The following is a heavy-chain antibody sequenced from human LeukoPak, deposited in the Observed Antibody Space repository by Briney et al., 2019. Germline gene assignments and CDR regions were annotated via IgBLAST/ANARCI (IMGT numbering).Heavy chain of an antibody. CDR1: GGSFSGYY. V-gene: IGHV4-34*01. Sequence: PSETLSLTYAVYGGSFSGYYWSWIRLPPGKGLEWIGGINHSGSTNYDPSLKSRVTISVDTSKNQFSLKLSSVTAADTAVYYCVTEGEASDTTMGHLNSDYWGQGTLAIVSS. D-gene: IGHD5-18*01. J-gene: IGHJ4*02. CDR2: INHSGST. CDR3: VTEGEASDTTMGHLNSDY.